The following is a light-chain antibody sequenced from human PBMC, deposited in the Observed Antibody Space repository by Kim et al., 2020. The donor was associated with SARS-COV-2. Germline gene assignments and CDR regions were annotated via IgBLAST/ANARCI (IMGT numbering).Light chain of an antibody. V-gene: IGLV3-19*01. CDR3: NSRDSSGNPLRV. J-gene: IGLJ1*01. CDR1: SLRSYY. Sequence: SSELTQDPAVSVALGQTVRITCQGDSLRSYYASWYQQKPGQAPVLVIYGKNNRPSGIPDRFSGSSSGNTASLTITGAQAEDEADYYCNSRDSSGNPLRVFGTGTKVTVL. CDR2: GKN.